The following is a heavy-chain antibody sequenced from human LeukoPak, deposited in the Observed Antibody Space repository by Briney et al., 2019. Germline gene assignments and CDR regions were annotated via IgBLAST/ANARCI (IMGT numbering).Heavy chain of an antibody. J-gene: IGHJ5*02. V-gene: IGHV4-59*08. CDR1: GGSISSYY. D-gene: IGHD3-16*01. Sequence: SETLSLTCTVSGGSISSYYWSWIRQPPGKGLEWIGYIYYSGSTNYNPSLKSRVTISVDTSKNQFSLKLSSVTAADTAVYYCARLAKGLSGWFDPWGQGTLVTVSS. CDR3: ARLAKGLSGWFDP. CDR2: IYYSGST.